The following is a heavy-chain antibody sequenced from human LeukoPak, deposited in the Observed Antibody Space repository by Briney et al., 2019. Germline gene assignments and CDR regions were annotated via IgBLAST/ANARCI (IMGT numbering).Heavy chain of an antibody. CDR3: ARHDYGDLPFFDY. D-gene: IGHD4-17*01. V-gene: IGHV5-10-1*01. J-gene: IGHJ4*02. CDR2: IDPSDSYT. Sequence: GESLEISCKGSGYSFTGYWISWVRQMPGKGLEWMWRIDPSDSYTNYSPSFQGHVTISADKSISTAYLQWSSLKASDTAMYYCARHDYGDLPFFDYWGQGTLVTVSS. CDR1: GYSFTGYW.